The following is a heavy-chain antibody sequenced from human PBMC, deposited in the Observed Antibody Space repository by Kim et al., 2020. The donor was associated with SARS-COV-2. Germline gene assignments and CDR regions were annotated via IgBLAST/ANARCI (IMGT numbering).Heavy chain of an antibody. Sequence: GGSLRLSCAVSGFTFSNYAMSWVRQAPAKGLVWASAINGSGDNTYYADSVKGRFTISRDNSKNTLFLQMSSLRAEDTAVYYCAKATIEFGESDRFDPWG. CDR2: INGSGDNT. CDR3: AKATIEFGESDRFDP. CDR1: GFTFSNYA. V-gene: IGHV3-23*01. J-gene: IGHJ5*02. D-gene: IGHD3-10*01.